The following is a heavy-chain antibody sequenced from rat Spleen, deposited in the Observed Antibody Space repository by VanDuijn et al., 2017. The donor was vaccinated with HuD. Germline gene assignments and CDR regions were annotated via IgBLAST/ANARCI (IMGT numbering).Heavy chain of an antibody. D-gene: IGHD1-12*02. Sequence: EVQLVESGGGLVQPGRSLKLSCAASGFTFSNYGMAWIRQAPGKGLEWVASITNTGGSTYYPDSVKGRFTISRDNAKSTLYLQMNSLRSEDTATYYCTRDRHYDGSYPRDYWGQGVMVTVSS. CDR1: GFTFSNYG. CDR2: ITNTGGST. V-gene: IGHV5-31*01. J-gene: IGHJ2*01. CDR3: TRDRHYDGSYPRDY.